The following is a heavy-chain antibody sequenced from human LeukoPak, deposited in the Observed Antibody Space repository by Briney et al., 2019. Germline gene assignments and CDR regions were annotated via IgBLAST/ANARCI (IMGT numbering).Heavy chain of an antibody. CDR1: GGSFSGYY. CDR3: ARVLQLWVDY. D-gene: IGHD5-18*01. Sequence: SETLSLTCAVYGGSFSGYYWSWIRQPPGKGLEWIGEINHSGSTNYNPSLKSRVTISVDTSKNQFSLKLSSVTAADTAVYYCARVLQLWVDYWGQGTLVTVSS. J-gene: IGHJ4*02. CDR2: INHSGST. V-gene: IGHV4-34*01.